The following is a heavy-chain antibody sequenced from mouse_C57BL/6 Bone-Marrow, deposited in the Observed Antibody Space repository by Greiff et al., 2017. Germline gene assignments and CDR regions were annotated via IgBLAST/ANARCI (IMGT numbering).Heavy chain of an antibody. Sequence: EVKLMESGPGLAKPSQTLSLTCSVTGYSITSDYWNWIRKFPGNKLEYMGYISYSGSTYYNPSLKSRISITRDTSKNQYYLQLNSVTTEDTATYYCARYRPLYYGSSQYYFDDWGQGTTLTVSS. J-gene: IGHJ2*01. D-gene: IGHD1-1*01. CDR3: ARYRPLYYGSSQYYFDD. V-gene: IGHV3-8*01. CDR1: GYSITSDY. CDR2: ISYSGST.